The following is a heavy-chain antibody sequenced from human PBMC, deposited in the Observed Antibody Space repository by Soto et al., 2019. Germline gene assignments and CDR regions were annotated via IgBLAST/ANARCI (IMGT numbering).Heavy chain of an antibody. J-gene: IGHJ4*02. CDR1: GFTFSSYG. D-gene: IGHD3-22*01. V-gene: IGHV3-30*18. CDR2: ISYDGSNK. Sequence: GGSLRLSCAASGFTFSSYGMHWFRQAPGKGLEWVAVISYDGSNKYYADSVKGRFTISRDNSKNTLYLQMNSLRAEDTAVYYCAKARLGSDSSGYYFDYWGQGTLVTVSS. CDR3: AKARLGSDSSGYYFDY.